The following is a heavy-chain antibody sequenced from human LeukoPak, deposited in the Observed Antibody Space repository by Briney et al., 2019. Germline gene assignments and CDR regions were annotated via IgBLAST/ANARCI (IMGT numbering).Heavy chain of an antibody. Sequence: GESLKVSCKGSGYRFTSYWIGWVRQMPGKGLEGMGIIYPGDSDTRYSPSFQGQVTISADKSISTAYLQWSSLKASDTAMYYCARPVYYYGSGVNAFDIWGQGTMVTVSS. CDR3: ARPVYYYGSGVNAFDI. J-gene: IGHJ3*02. D-gene: IGHD3-10*01. V-gene: IGHV5-51*01. CDR1: GYRFTSYW. CDR2: IYPGDSDT.